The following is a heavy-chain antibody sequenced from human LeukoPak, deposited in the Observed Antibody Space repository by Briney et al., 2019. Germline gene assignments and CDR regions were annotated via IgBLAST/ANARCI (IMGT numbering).Heavy chain of an antibody. CDR1: GGTFSNYA. Sequence: SVKVSCKTSGGTFSNYAITWVRQAPGQGLECMGRIIPLFGTTHYAQKFQGRVTFSADKSTGTAYMDLSGLTSEDTAVYFCARGDTGYYYDSSGYYAVWEAFYIWGQGTMVTVS. D-gene: IGHD3-22*01. V-gene: IGHV1-69*06. J-gene: IGHJ3*02. CDR2: IIPLFGTT. CDR3: ARGDTGYYYDSSGYYAVWEAFYI.